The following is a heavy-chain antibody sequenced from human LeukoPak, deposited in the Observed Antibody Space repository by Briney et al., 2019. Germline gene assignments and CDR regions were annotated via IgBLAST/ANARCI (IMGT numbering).Heavy chain of an antibody. CDR2: ISSSSSYI. CDR1: GFTFSSYS. Sequence: GGSLRLSCAASGFTFSSYSMNWVRQAPGKGLEWVSSISSSSSYIYYADSVKGRFTISRDNAKNSLYLQMNSLRAEDTAVYYCARDQYVTYDYVWGSYRYTEKPLDVWGKGTTVTVSS. J-gene: IGHJ6*04. CDR3: ARDQYVTYDYVWGSYRYTEKPLDV. V-gene: IGHV3-21*01. D-gene: IGHD3-16*02.